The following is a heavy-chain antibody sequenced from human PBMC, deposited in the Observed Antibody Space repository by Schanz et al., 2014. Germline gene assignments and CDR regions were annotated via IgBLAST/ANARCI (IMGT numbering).Heavy chain of an antibody. CDR1: GFTLSSYW. CDR2: TNGDGTNA. V-gene: IGHV3-74*01. CDR3: TRSYYDFSWGSYRFRAFDI. D-gene: IGHD3-16*02. Sequence: EVQLVESGGGAVRPGGSLRLSCAASGFTLSSYWMHWVRQVPGKGLEWVSCTNGDGTNAKYADSVKGRFTISRDNAKKTLSLQMISLRAEDTAIYICTRSYYDFSWGSYRFRAFDIWGQGTTVTVSS. J-gene: IGHJ3*02.